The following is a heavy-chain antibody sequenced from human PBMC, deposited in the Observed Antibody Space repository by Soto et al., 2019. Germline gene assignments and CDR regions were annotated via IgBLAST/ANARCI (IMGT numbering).Heavy chain of an antibody. J-gene: IGHJ6*02. D-gene: IGHD3-10*01. V-gene: IGHV3-30*03. Sequence: PGGSMRHSCAASGFTINTYGMRWVLQAPCKGLEWVAVISYDGSNKYYADSVKGRFTISRDKSKNSLYLQMSSLRAEDTAVYYCATVTSDLSMVRRLISYGMDVWTQGTTGTVSS. CDR1: GFTINTYG. CDR3: ATVTSDLSMVRRLISYGMDV. CDR2: ISYDGSNK.